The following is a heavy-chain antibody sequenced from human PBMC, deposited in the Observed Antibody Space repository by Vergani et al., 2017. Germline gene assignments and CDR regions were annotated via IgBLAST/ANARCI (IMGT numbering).Heavy chain of an antibody. D-gene: IGHD2-2*02. J-gene: IGHJ4*02. Sequence: QVQLVESGGGVVQPGTSLRLSCVVSGCALNRHAMYWVRQAPGKGLEWVVGISFDGTNEYYPDLVKGRFTISRDIAKNTLYLQVRSLRLEDTGVYHCVRDRGLWAGGRCYTEAWDYWGQGTPVTVSS. CDR3: VRDRGLWAGGRCYTEAWDY. CDR1: GCALNRHA. CDR2: ISFDGTNE. V-gene: IGHV3-30-3*01.